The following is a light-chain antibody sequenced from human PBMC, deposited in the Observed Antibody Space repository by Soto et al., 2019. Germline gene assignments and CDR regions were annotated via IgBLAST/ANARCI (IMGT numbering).Light chain of an antibody. J-gene: IGKJ4*01. Sequence: DIQLTQSPSSLSASVGDRVTITCRLSQGISSYLNWYRQKPGKVPKLLIYSASNLQSGVPSRFSGSGSGTDFTLTISSLQPEDVATYYGQLTYNALFGGGTKVEIK. CDR1: QGISSY. CDR3: QLTYNAL. V-gene: IGKV1-27*01. CDR2: SAS.